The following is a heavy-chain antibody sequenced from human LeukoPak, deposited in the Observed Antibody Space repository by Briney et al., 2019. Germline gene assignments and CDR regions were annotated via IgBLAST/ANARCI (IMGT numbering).Heavy chain of an antibody. J-gene: IGHJ4*02. CDR1: GFTFSSYA. D-gene: IGHD3-16*01. CDR3: AKWPEGAMNYFDY. CDR2: ISGSGGRT. Sequence: PGGSLRLSCAASGFTFSSYAMTWARQTPEKGLEWVSAISGSGGRTYYADSVKGRFTISRDNSKNTVYLQMNALRAEDTALYYCAKWPEGAMNYFDYWGQGILVTVSS. V-gene: IGHV3-23*01.